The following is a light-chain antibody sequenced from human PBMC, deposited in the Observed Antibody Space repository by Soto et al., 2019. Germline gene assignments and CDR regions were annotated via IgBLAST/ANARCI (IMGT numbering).Light chain of an antibody. CDR1: SSDVGGYNY. Sequence: QSALTQPASVSGCPGQSITISCTGTSSDVGGYNYVSWYQQHPGKAPKLMIYEVSNRPSGVSNRFSGSKSGNTASLTISGLQAEDEADYYCSSYTSSSIDYVFGTGTQLTVL. V-gene: IGLV2-14*01. J-gene: IGLJ1*01. CDR2: EVS. CDR3: SSYTSSSIDYV.